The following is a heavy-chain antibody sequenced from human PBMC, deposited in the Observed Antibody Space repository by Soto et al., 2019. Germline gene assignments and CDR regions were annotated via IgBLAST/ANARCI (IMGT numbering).Heavy chain of an antibody. V-gene: IGHV3-48*02. CDR3: ARGAVAYAFDI. CDR2: ISSSSSTI. J-gene: IGHJ3*02. CDR1: GFTFSSYS. Sequence: EVQLVESGGGLVQPGGSLRLSCAAYGFTFSSYSMNWVHQAPGKGLEWVSYISSSSSTIYYADSVKGRFTISRDNAKMYLQMNSLRDEDTAVYYCARGAVAYAFDIWGQGTMVTVSS.